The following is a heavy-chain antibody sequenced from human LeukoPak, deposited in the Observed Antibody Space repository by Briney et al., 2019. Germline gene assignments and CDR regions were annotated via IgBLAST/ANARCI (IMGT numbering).Heavy chain of an antibody. CDR1: GFTFSSYA. CDR3: ARDHHAVTTSIHY. CDR2: ISCDGSSQ. D-gene: IGHD4-17*01. V-gene: IGHV3-30-3*01. J-gene: IGHJ4*02. Sequence: GGSLRLSCAASGFTFSSYAMHWVRQAPGKGLDWVAVISCDGSSQYYADSVKGRFTISRDNSKNTLYLQMNSLRAEDTAVYYCARDHHAVTTSIHYWGQGTLVTVSS.